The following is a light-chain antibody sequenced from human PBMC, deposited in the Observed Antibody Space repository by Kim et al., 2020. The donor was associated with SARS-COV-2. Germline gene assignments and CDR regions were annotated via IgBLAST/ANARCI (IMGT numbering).Light chain of an antibody. CDR1: SSDVGGYNY. CDR3: CSYAGSYRVV. Sequence: QSVVTQPRSVSGSPGKSVTISCTGTSSDVGGYNYVSWYQQHPGKAPKLMIYDVSKRPSGVPDRFSGSKSGNTASLTISGLQAEDEADYYCCSYAGSYRVVFGGGTQLTVL. CDR2: DVS. V-gene: IGLV2-11*01. J-gene: IGLJ2*01.